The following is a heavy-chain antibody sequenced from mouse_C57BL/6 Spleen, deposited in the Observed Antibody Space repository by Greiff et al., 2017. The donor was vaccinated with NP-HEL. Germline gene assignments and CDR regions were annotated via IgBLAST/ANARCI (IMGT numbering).Heavy chain of an antibody. Sequence: QVQLKQSGPELVKPGASVKISCKASGYAFSSSWMNWVKQRPGKGLEWIGRIYPGDGDTNYNGKFKGKATLTADKSSSTAYMQLSSLTSEDSAVYFCASHYGNYSRSDYWGQGTTLTVSS. CDR2: IYPGDGDT. J-gene: IGHJ2*01. V-gene: IGHV1-82*01. D-gene: IGHD2-1*01. CDR3: ASHYGNYSRSDY. CDR1: GYAFSSSW.